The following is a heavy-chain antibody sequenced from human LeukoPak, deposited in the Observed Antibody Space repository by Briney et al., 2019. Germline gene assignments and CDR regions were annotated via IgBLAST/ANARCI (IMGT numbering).Heavy chain of an antibody. J-gene: IGHJ4*02. V-gene: IGHV3-23*01. CDR2: ISGSGGST. D-gene: IGHD2-2*02. CDR1: GFTFSSCA. Sequence: GGSLRLSCAASGFTFSSCAMSWVRQAPGKGLEWVSAISGSGGSTYYADSVKGRFTISRDNSKNTLYLQMNSLRAEDTAVYYCAKEAFRYCSSTSCYRGDYGGQGTLVTVSS. CDR3: AKEAFRYCSSTSCYRGDY.